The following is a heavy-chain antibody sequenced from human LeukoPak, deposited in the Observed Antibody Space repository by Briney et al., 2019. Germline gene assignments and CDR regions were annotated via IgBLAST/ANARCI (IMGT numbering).Heavy chain of an antibody. Sequence: GGSLRLSCAVSGFTFSSYSMNWVRQAPGKGLEWVSSISSSSSYIYYADSVKGRFTISRDNAKNSLYLQMNSLRAEDTAVYYCASGKDPGGDFDIWGQGTMVTVSS. D-gene: IGHD4-17*01. V-gene: IGHV3-21*01. CDR3: ASGKDPGGDFDI. J-gene: IGHJ3*02. CDR1: GFTFSSYS. CDR2: ISSSSSYI.